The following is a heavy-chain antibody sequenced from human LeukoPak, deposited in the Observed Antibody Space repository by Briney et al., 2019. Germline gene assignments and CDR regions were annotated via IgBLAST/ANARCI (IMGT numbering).Heavy chain of an antibody. D-gene: IGHD3-22*01. CDR2: IKSKTDGGTT. J-gene: IGHJ4*02. Sequence: GGSLRLSCAASGFTFSNAWMNWVRQAPGKGLEWVGRIKSKTDGGTTDYAAPVKGRFTISRDDSKNTLYLQMNSLKTEDTAVYYCTTLVPTYYYDSSGYYTVDYWGQGTLVTVSS. V-gene: IGHV3-15*07. CDR3: TTLVPTYYYDSSGYYTVDY. CDR1: GFTFSNAW.